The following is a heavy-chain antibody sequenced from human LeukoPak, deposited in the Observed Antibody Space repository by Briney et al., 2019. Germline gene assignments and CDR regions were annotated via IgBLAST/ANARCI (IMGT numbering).Heavy chain of an antibody. Sequence: GGSLRLSCAASGFTFSSYRMSWVRQAPGKGLEWVSNIKQDGSEKYYADSVKGRFTISRDNAKNSLYLQMNSLRAEDTAVYYCARDLPFYCGGDCYHDYWGQGTLVTVSS. V-gene: IGHV3-7*01. D-gene: IGHD2-21*01. CDR3: ARDLPFYCGGDCYHDY. J-gene: IGHJ4*02. CDR2: IKQDGSEK. CDR1: GFTFSSYR.